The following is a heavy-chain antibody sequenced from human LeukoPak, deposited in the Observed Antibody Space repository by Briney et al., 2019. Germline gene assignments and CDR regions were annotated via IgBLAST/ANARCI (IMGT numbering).Heavy chain of an antibody. V-gene: IGHV4-39*01. CDR1: GGSISSSSYY. Sequence: SETLSLTCTVSGGSISSSSYYWGWIRQPPGKGLEWIGSIYYSGSTYYNPSLKSRVTISVDTSKNQFSLKLSSVTAADTAVYYCARLRLLRCSGSSCYPRGFDYWGQGTLVTVSS. CDR2: IYYSGST. CDR3: ARLRLLRCSGSSCYPRGFDY. J-gene: IGHJ4*02. D-gene: IGHD2-15*01.